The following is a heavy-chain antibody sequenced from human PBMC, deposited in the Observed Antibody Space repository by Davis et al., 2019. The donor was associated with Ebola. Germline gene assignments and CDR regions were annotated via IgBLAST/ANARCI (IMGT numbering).Heavy chain of an antibody. CDR1: GFIFGSFW. D-gene: IGHD6-19*01. Sequence: GESLKISCAASGFIFGSFWMTWVRQAPGKGLEWVSSISSSSSYIYYADSVKGRFTISRDNAKNSLYLQMNSLRAEDTAVYYCARDGGSGWYGDNWFDPWGQGTLVTVSS. V-gene: IGHV3-21*01. J-gene: IGHJ5*02. CDR3: ARDGGSGWYGDNWFDP. CDR2: ISSSSSYI.